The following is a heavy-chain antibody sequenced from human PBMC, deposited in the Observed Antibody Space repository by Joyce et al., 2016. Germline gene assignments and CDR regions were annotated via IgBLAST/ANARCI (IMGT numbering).Heavy chain of an antibody. CDR3: ARQETSRLNWFDP. J-gene: IGHJ5*02. CDR2: LYYTGSA. D-gene: IGHD2-2*01. CDR1: GDSISTRDYY. V-gene: IGHV4-39*02. Sequence: QLQLQESGPGLVRPSETLSLTCTVSGDSISTRDYYWGWIRRPPGRGLGWCGGLYYTGSAFYNPSRKGRVTLSVDTSNSHFSRKLTSLTAADTAVYFCARQETSRLNWFDPWGQGTLVTVSS.